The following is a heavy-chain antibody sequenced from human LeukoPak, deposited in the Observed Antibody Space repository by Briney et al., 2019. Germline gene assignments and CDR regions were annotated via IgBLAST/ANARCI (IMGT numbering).Heavy chain of an antibody. CDR1: GFPFSSYS. V-gene: IGHV3-48*01. CDR2: NSSSSSTI. D-gene: IGHD3-10*01. Sequence: GGSLRLSCAASGFPFSSYSMNWVRQAPGKGLEWVSYNSSSSSTIYYADSVKGRFTICRDNAKNSLYLQMNSLRAEGRAVYYGAIELLLWFGESLKTNWFDPWGQGTLVTVSS. CDR3: AIELLLWFGESLKTNWFDP. J-gene: IGHJ5*02.